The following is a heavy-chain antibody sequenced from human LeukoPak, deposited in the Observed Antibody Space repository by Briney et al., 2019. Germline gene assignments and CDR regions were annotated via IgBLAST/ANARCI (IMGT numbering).Heavy chain of an antibody. CDR2: IKHDGSEK. CDR3: ATDRGWRTSGYYLYYFEY. CDR1: GFIFTNYF. J-gene: IGHJ4*02. Sequence: GGSLRLSCAASGFIFTNYFMSWVRQAPGKGLEWVASIKHDGSEKYYVDSVRGRFTISRDNAMNSLYLQMSSLRAEDTAVYYCATDRGWRTSGYYLYYFEYWGQGTLVTYSS. V-gene: IGHV3-7*01. D-gene: IGHD3-3*01.